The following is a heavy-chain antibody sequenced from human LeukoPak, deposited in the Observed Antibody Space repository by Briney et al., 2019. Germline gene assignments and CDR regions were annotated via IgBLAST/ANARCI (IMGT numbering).Heavy chain of an antibody. D-gene: IGHD4-17*01. V-gene: IGHV3-23*01. CDR1: GFTFNSYA. J-gene: IGHJ6*03. CDR2: ISGSGGST. Sequence: GGSLRLSCAASGFTFNSYAMSWVPQAPGKGLEWVSAISGSGGSTYYADSVKGRFTISRDNSKNTLYLQMNSLRAEDTAVYYCAKEGGDLYYYYYYMDVWGKGTTVTVSS. CDR3: AKEGGDLYYYYYYMDV.